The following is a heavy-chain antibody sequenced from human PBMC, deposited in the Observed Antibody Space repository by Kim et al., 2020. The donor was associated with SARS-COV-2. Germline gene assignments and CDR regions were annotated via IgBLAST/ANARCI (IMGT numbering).Heavy chain of an antibody. Sequence: SETLSLTCTVSGGSISSYYWSWIRQPPGKGLEWIGYIYYSGSTNYNPSLKSRVTISVDTSKNQFSLKLSSVTAADTAVYYCARRGGYYGSGSYLGWYFDYWGQGTLVTVSS. D-gene: IGHD3-10*01. CDR2: IYYSGST. CDR3: ARRGGYYGSGSYLGWYFDY. CDR1: GGSISSYY. V-gene: IGHV4-59*08. J-gene: IGHJ4*02.